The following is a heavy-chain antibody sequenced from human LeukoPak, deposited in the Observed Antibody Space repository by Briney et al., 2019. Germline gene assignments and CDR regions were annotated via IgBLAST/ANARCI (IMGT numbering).Heavy chain of an antibody. V-gene: IGHV3-23*01. J-gene: IGHJ5*02. CDR3: AKLATGTTQVSWFDP. Sequence: GGSLRLSCVAAGFTFRTFAMSWVRQPPGKGLEWVSAISGRGDSTYYAASVKGRFTISRDNSKNTLYLQMDSLRAGDTATYYCAKLATGTTQVSWFDPWGQGTLVTVSS. D-gene: IGHD4-17*01. CDR1: GFTFRTFA. CDR2: ISGRGDST.